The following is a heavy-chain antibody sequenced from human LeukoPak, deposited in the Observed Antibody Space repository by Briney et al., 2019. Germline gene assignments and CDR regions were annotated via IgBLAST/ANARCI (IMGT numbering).Heavy chain of an antibody. D-gene: IGHD4-23*01. V-gene: IGHV1-18*04. J-gene: IGHJ3*02. CDR1: GYKFNTYC. Sequence: GASVKVSCKASGYKFNTYCISWVRQAPGQGLEWMGWISAYNGKTDYAQKFQGRVTMTTDTSTSTAYMELRSLRSDDTAVYYCARPDDGGNRGAFDIWGQGTMVTVSS. CDR2: ISAYNGKT. CDR3: ARPDDGGNRGAFDI.